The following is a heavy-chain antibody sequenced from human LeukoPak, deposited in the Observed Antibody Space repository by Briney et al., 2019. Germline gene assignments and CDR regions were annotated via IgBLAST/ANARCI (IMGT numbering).Heavy chain of an antibody. CDR3: ARDHDLSWYFDL. CDR2: ISYDGSSK. V-gene: IGHV3-30*04. Sequence: PGGSLRLSCAASGFTFSSYAMHWVRQAPGKGLEWVAVISYDGSSKYYADSVKGRFTISRDNSKNTLYLQMNSLRAEDTAVYYCARDHDLSWYFDLWGRGTLVTVSS. J-gene: IGHJ2*01. D-gene: IGHD3-16*01. CDR1: GFTFSSYA.